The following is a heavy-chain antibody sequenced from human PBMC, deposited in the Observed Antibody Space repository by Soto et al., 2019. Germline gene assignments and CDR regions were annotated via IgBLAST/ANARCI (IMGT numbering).Heavy chain of an antibody. CDR1: GGTFSSYA. D-gene: IGHD3-22*01. CDR3: ASPTVASYYYDSSDTRGVFDI. Sequence: SVKVSCKASGGTFSSYAISWVRQAPGQGLEWMGGIIPIFGTANYAQKFQGRVTITADESTSTAYMELSSLRSEDTAVYYCASPTVASYYYDSSDTRGVFDIWGQGTMVTVSS. J-gene: IGHJ3*02. CDR2: IIPIFGTA. V-gene: IGHV1-69*13.